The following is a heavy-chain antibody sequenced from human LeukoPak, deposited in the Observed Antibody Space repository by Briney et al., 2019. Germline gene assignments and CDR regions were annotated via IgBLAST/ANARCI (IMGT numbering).Heavy chain of an antibody. J-gene: IGHJ5*02. CDR3: ARSLPHKFWFDP. CDR2: IIPIFGTA. CDR1: GGTFSSYA. V-gene: IGHV1-69*06. Sequence: GASVKVSCKASGGTFSSYAISWVRQAPGQGLEWMGGIIPIFGTANYAQKFQGRVTITADKSTSTAYMELSSLRSEDTAVYYCARSLPHKFWFDPWGQGTLVTVSS.